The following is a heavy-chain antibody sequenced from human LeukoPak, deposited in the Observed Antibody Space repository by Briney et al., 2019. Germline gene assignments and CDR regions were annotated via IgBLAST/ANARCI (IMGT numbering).Heavy chain of an antibody. CDR2: IYYSGST. D-gene: IGHD3-10*01. CDR3: ARMRFGEFALGY. V-gene: IGHV4-59*01. J-gene: IGHJ4*02. Sequence: PSETLSLTCTVSGGSISSYYWSWIRQPPGKGLEGVGYIYYSGSTNYNPSLQSRVTISVDTSENQFSLKLSSVTAADTAVYYCARMRFGEFALGYWGQGTLVTVSS. CDR1: GGSISSYY.